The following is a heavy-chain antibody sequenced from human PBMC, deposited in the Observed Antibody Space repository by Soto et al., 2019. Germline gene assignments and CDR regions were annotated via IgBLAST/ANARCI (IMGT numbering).Heavy chain of an antibody. V-gene: IGHV3-74*01. CDR2: INSNGRST. CDR3: ARDSPGPTTFDY. CDR1: GFTFSSYW. Sequence: PGGSLRLSCAASGFTFSSYWMHWVRQAPGKGLVWVSHINSNGRSTSYADSVKGRFTISRDNAKNTLYLQMNSLRAEDTAVYYCARDSPGPTTFDYWGQGTLVTVSS. J-gene: IGHJ4*02.